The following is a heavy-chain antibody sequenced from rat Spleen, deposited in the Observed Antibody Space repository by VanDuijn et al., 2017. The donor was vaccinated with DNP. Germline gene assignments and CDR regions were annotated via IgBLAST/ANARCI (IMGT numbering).Heavy chain of an antibody. D-gene: IGHD1-12*02. V-gene: IGHV5-31*01. CDR1: GFTFSYYW. CDR3: ARVGDLHDGGDGDVLDA. J-gene: IGHJ4*01. Sequence: EVQLVESGGDLVQPGRSLKLSCVASGFTFSYYWMAWIRQVPGKGLEWIASITGGSGITSYPDSVKGRFTIPRDDAKNTLSLQMNSLRSEDTATYYCARVGDLHDGGDGDVLDAWGQGTSVTVSS. CDR2: ITGGSGIT.